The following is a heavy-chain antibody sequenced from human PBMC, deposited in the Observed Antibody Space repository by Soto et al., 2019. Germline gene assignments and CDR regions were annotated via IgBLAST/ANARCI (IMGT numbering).Heavy chain of an antibody. V-gene: IGHV3-64*01. J-gene: IGHJ5*02. Sequence: PGGSLRLSCGTSGFTLSAYAMHWVRQAPGQGLEYASAISSDGGSKYYANSVKGRFTISRDNSKSTLYLQMGSLRAEDMAVYYCARVGSGWYDHWGQGTLVTVS. D-gene: IGHD6-19*01. CDR3: ARVGSGWYDH. CDR1: GFTLSAYA. CDR2: ISSDGGSK.